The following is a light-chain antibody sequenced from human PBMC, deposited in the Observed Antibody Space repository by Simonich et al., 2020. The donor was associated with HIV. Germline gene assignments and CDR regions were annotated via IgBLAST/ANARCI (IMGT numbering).Light chain of an antibody. CDR2: YAS. Sequence: DIQMTQSPSTLSASVGDRVTITCRASPSMSHLLAWYQQKPGKTPKLLIYYASTLESGVPSRFSGSGSGTEFTLSISSLQPDDFATYYCQQYNSYPLTFGGGTKVEIK. CDR3: QQYNSYPLT. J-gene: IGKJ4*01. CDR1: PSMSHL. V-gene: IGKV1-5*03.